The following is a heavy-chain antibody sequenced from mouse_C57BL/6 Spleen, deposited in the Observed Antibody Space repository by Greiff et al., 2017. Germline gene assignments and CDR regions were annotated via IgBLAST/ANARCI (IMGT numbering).Heavy chain of an antibody. CDR3: ARWAAQAPFAY. V-gene: IGHV1-69*01. J-gene: IGHJ3*01. CDR2: IDPSDSYT. D-gene: IGHD3-2*02. CDR1: GYTFTSYW. Sequence: VQLQQPGAELVMPGASVKLSCKASGYTFTSYWMHWVKQRPGQGLEWIGEIDPSDSYTNYNQKFKGKSTLTVDKSSSTAYMQLSSLTSEDSAVYYCARWAAQAPFAYWGQGTLVTVSA.